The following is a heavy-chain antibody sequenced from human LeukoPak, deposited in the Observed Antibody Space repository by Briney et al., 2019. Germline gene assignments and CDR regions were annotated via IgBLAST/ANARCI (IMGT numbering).Heavy chain of an antibody. CDR3: AIDLSSTSNWELDY. Sequence: VSVKVSCKASGYTFIHYFIHWVRQAPGQGLELMGRINSNSGVTEYTQKFQGRVTMTRDTSITTVYMELSSLTSDDTAVYYCAIDLSSTSNWELDYWGQGTLVTVSS. V-gene: IGHV1-2*06. CDR1: GYTFIHYF. CDR2: INSNSGVT. J-gene: IGHJ4*02. D-gene: IGHD7-27*01.